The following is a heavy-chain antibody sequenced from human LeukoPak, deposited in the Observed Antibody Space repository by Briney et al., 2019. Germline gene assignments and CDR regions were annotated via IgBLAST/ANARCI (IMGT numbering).Heavy chain of an antibody. CDR1: GFTFSDHY. Sequence: GGSLRLSCAASGFTFSDHYMDWIRQAPGKGLEWVGRTRNQATIYTTEYAASVKGRLTISRDDSKNSLYLQMNSLKTEDTAVYYCARLREIPVFGVVTKSTSYFDYWGQGTLVTVSS. D-gene: IGHD3-3*01. CDR3: ARLREIPVFGVVTKSTSYFDY. CDR2: TRNQATIYTT. V-gene: IGHV3-72*01. J-gene: IGHJ4*02.